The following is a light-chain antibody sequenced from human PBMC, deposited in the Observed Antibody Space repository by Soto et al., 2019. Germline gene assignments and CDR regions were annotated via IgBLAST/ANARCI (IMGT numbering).Light chain of an antibody. CDR1: QILASNS. J-gene: IGKJ1*01. CDR2: GAS. V-gene: IGKV3-20*01. Sequence: EIVLTQSPGTLSLSPGERATLSCRASQILASNSLAWYQQKAGQAPRLLIYGASSRATGIPDRFSGSASGTDFTLTITRLAPEDFAVYFCQQYGSSPPTFSQGTKVHIK. CDR3: QQYGSSPPT.